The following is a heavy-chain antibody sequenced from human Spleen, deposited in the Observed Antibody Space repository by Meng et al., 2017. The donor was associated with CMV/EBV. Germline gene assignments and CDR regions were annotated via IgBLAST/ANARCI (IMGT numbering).Heavy chain of an antibody. D-gene: IGHD6-13*01. CDR2: TSSTGRHI. Sequence: SVFTFSKVVMGWVRRAPGRELVWVSSTSSTGRHIYYSESLKDRFTISRDNAENSLSLQMNSLRAEDTAAYYCARVDYTSNWETFDFWGQGTLVTVSS. J-gene: IGHJ4*02. CDR3: ARVDYTSNWETFDF. V-gene: IGHV3-21*01. CDR1: VFTFSKVV.